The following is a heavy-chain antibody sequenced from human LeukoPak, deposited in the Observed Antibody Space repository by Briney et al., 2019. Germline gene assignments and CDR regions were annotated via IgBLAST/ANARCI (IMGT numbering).Heavy chain of an antibody. D-gene: IGHD6-13*01. V-gene: IGHV4-30-4*01. CDR3: ARGSEGQLVFDS. CDR1: GGPIRSGDYY. Sequence: SETLSLTCTVSGGPIRSGDYYWSWIRQPPGKGLEWIGYIYYSGSTYYNPSLKSRVTISVDTSKNQFSLKLSSVTAADTAMYYCARGSEGQLVFDSWGQGALVTVSS. J-gene: IGHJ4*02. CDR2: IYYSGST.